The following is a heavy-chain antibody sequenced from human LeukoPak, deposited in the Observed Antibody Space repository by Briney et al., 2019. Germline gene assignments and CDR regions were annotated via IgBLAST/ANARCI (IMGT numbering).Heavy chain of an antibody. V-gene: IGHV3-23*01. J-gene: IGHJ6*04. D-gene: IGHD3-10*01. CDR3: AKDSRITMVRGVGGPMDV. Sequence: PGGSLRLSCAASGFTFSSYAMSWVRQAPGKGLEWVSAISGSGGSAYYADSVKGRFTISRDNSKNTLYLQMNSLRAEDTAVYYCAKDSRITMVRGVGGPMDVWGKGTRVTVSS. CDR2: ISGSGGSA. CDR1: GFTFSSYA.